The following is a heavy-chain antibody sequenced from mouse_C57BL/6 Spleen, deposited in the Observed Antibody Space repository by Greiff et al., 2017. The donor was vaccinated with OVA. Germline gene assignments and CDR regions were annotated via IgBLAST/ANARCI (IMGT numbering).Heavy chain of an antibody. V-gene: IGHV1-82*01. D-gene: IGHD1-1*01. CDR2: IYPGDGDT. Sequence: QVQLKESGPELVKPGASVKISCKASGYAFSSSWMNWVKQRPGKGLEWIGRIYPGDGDTNYNGKFKGKATLTADKSSSTAYMQLSSLTSEDSAVYFCAREGVITTVHFDYWGQGTTLTVSS. CDR3: AREGVITTVHFDY. J-gene: IGHJ2*01. CDR1: GYAFSSSW.